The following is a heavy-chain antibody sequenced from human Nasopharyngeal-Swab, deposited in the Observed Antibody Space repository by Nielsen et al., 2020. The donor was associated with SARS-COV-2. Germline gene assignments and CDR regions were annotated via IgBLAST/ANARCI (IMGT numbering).Heavy chain of an antibody. J-gene: IGHJ4*02. CDR2: LFSNDEK. D-gene: IGHD5-18*01. Sequence: SGPTLVKPTETLTLTCTVSGFSLSDVTVGVSWIRQPPGKALEWLAHLFSNDEKSYSTSLKSRLTISKDTSKSQVVLTMTNMESVDTATYYCARIRGYSYSYYFDYWGQGTLVTVSS. CDR1: GFSLSDVTVG. V-gene: IGHV2-26*01. CDR3: ARIRGYSYSYYFDY.